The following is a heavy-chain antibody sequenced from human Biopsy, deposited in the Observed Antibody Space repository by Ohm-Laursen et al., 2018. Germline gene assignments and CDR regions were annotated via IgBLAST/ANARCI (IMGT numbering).Heavy chain of an antibody. CDR3: ARLYRLDDYWNDDPPDAFDV. D-gene: IGHD3-3*01. V-gene: IGHV4-59*01. Sequence: SETLSLTCTVSGGSIRSDYWSWIRQSPRKGLEWIGHISGGGATNYNPSLRGRVTISVDTSKNQFSLKLSSVTAADTAVFFCARLYRLDDYWNDDPPDAFDVWGQGTMVTVSS. CDR1: GGSIRSDY. J-gene: IGHJ3*01. CDR2: ISGGGAT.